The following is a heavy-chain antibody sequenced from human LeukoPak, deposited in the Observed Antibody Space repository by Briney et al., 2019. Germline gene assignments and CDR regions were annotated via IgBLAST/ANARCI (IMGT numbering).Heavy chain of an antibody. J-gene: IGHJ4*02. Sequence: GGSLRLSCAASGFTFSSDAMSWVREAPGKGLEWGSAISGSGGSTYYADSVEGRFTISRDNSKNTLYLQMNSLRAEDTAVYYCAKPYYYDSSGYYEYYFDYWGQGTLVTVSS. CDR3: AKPYYYDSSGYYEYYFDY. CDR2: ISGSGGST. CDR1: GFTFSSDA. D-gene: IGHD3-22*01. V-gene: IGHV3-23*01.